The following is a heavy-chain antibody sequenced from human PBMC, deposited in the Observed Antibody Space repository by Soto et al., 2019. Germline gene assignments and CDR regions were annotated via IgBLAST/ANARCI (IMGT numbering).Heavy chain of an antibody. J-gene: IGHJ6*02. V-gene: IGHV5-51*01. Sequence: PGESLKISCNGSGYSFTIYWIGWVRQMPGKGLEWMGIIYPGDSDTRYSPSFQGQVTISADKSISTAYLQWSSLKASDTAMYYCARLARIVATRYYYYGMDVWGQGTTVTVSS. CDR3: ARLARIVATRYYYYGMDV. CDR2: IYPGDSDT. D-gene: IGHD5-12*01. CDR1: GYSFTIYW.